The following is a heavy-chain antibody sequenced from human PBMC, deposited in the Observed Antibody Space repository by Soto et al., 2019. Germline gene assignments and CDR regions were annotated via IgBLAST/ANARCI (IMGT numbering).Heavy chain of an antibody. D-gene: IGHD3-3*01. V-gene: IGHV3-30-3*01. CDR1: GLTFSSYA. CDR3: AKALGRAIFRVDSLAFDI. CDR2: ISYSGSNK. J-gene: IGHJ3*02. Sequence: GGPLRLSCAASGLTFSSYALHWVRQAPGKGLEWLAVISYSGSNKYYADSVKGRFTISRDNSKNTLYLQMNSLRAEDTAVYYCAKALGRAIFRVDSLAFDIWGQGTMVTVSS.